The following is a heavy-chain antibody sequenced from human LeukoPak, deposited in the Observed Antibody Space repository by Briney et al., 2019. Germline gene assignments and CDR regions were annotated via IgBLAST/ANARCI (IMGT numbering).Heavy chain of an antibody. CDR1: GFTFDDYG. CDR2: INWNGGST. J-gene: IGHJ4*02. V-gene: IGHV3-20*04. D-gene: IGHD3-22*01. CDR3: ARGYYYDSSGYYYGHAY. Sequence: GGSLRLSCAASGFTFDDYGMSWVRQAPGKGLEWVSGINWNGGSTGYAASVKGRFTISRDNAKNSLYLQMNSLRAGDTALYYCARGYYYDSSGYYYGHAYWGQGTLVTVSS.